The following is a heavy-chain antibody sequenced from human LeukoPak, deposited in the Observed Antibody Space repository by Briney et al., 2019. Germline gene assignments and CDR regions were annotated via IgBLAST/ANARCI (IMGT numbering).Heavy chain of an antibody. CDR3: ARGENSYYSDY. J-gene: IGHJ4*02. V-gene: IGHV3-66*01. D-gene: IGHD5-18*01. CDR2: IYGSTNT. CDR1: GVTVSSNY. Sequence: GRSLRLSCAASGVTVSSNYVSWVRQAPGQGLEWVSAIYGSTNTYYANSLKGRFTISRDNAKKTVSLQMNSLRAEDTAVYYCARGENSYYSDYCGEGSLVSVSS.